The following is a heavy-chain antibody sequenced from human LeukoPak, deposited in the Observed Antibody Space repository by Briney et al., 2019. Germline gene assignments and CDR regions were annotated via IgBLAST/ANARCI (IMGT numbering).Heavy chain of an antibody. CDR2: IYYSGST. CDR3: ARLNKPGWFDP. D-gene: IGHD1-14*01. CDR1: GGSISSSSYY. Sequence: SSETLSLTCTVSGGSISSSSYYWGWIRQPPGKGLEWIGSIYYSGSTYYNPSLKSRVTISVDTSKNQFSLKPTSVTAADTAVYYCARLNKPGWFDPWGQGTLVTVSS. J-gene: IGHJ5*02. V-gene: IGHV4-39*01.